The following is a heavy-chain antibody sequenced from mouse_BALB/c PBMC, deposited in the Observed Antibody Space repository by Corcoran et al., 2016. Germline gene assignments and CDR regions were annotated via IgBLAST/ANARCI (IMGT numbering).Heavy chain of an antibody. Sequence: QIQLVQSGPELKKPGATVKISCKASGYTFTNYGLNWVKQAPGEGLKWMGWINTYTGEPTYADDFKGRFAFSLETSASTAYLQINNLKNEDTATYFCAITTEVADYYAMDYWGQGTSVTASS. CDR2: INTYTGEP. CDR3: AITTEVADYYAMDY. CDR1: GYTFTNYG. V-gene: IGHV9-3-1*01. D-gene: IGHD1-1*01. J-gene: IGHJ4*01.